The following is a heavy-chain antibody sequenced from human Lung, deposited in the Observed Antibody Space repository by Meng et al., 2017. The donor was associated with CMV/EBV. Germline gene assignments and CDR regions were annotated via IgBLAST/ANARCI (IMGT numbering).Heavy chain of an antibody. V-gene: IGHV4-4*02. Sequence: VQLQESGPGLVKPSGTLSLTGCCSGVSISSNIRWTWVRQPPGKGLEWIGDIDDSGSTNYNPSLNSRISISLDKSKNHFSLKVNSVTAADTAVYYCARGKQDAWELLAYWGQGALVTVSS. CDR3: ARGKQDAWELLAY. CDR1: GVSISSNIR. D-gene: IGHD1-26*01. CDR2: IDDSGST. J-gene: IGHJ4*02.